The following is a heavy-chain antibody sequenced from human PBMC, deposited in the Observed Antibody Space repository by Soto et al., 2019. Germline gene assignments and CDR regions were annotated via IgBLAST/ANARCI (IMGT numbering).Heavy chain of an antibody. J-gene: IGHJ3*02. CDR1: GGTFSSYA. V-gene: IGHV1-69*13. D-gene: IGHD2-21*02. CDR3: ARAYCGGDCYTVLGDAFDI. CDR2: IIPIFGTA. Sequence: GASVKVSCKASGGTFSSYAISWVRQAPGQGLEWMGGIIPIFGTANYAQKFQGRVTITADESTSTAYMELSSLRSEDTAVYYCARAYCGGDCYTVLGDAFDIWGQGTMVTVSS.